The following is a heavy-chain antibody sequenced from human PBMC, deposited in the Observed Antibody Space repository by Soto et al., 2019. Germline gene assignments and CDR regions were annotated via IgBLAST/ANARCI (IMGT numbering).Heavy chain of an antibody. CDR2: ISYDGSNK. J-gene: IGHJ6*02. Sequence: GGSLRLSCAASGFTFSSYAMHWVRQAPGKGLEWVAVISYDGSNKYYADSVKGRFTISRDNSKNTLYLQMNSLRAEDTAVYYCARVYTSGSYFHYYYYYGMDVWGQGTTVTVSS. CDR3: ARVYTSGSYFHYYYYYGMDV. D-gene: IGHD1-26*01. V-gene: IGHV3-30-3*01. CDR1: GFTFSSYA.